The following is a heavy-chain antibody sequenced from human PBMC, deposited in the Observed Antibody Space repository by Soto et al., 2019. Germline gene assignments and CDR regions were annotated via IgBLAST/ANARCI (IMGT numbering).Heavy chain of an antibody. Sequence: GGSLRLSCAASGFTFSSYAMSWVRQAPGKGLEWVSAISGSGGSTYYADSVKGRFTISRDNSKNTLYLQMNSLRAEDTAVYYCAKELVVTAIRTKYYFDYWGQGTLVTVSS. V-gene: IGHV3-23*01. J-gene: IGHJ4*02. CDR1: GFTFSSYA. CDR3: AKELVVTAIRTKYYFDY. D-gene: IGHD2-21*02. CDR2: ISGSGGST.